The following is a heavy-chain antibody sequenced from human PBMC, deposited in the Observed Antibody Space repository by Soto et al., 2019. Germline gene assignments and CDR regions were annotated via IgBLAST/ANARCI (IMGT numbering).Heavy chain of an antibody. J-gene: IGHJ4*02. D-gene: IGHD2-2*01. Sequence: GGSLRLSCAASGITFRSLGMTWVRQAPGRGLQWVSGITESGGSTYYADSVKGRFTISRDNSKNTLYLQMNSLRAEDTAVYYCASRGGSPYYFDYWGQGTLVTVSS. CDR3: ASRGGSPYYFDY. CDR1: GITFRSLG. V-gene: IGHV3-23*01. CDR2: ITESGGST.